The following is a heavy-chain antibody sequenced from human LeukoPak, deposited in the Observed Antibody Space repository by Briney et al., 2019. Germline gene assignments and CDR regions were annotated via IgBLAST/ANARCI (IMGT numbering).Heavy chain of an antibody. CDR3: AKEARLLWFGDRLEN. V-gene: IGHV3-30*18. J-gene: IGHJ4*02. CDR2: ISYDGSNK. Sequence: GGSLRPSCAASGFTFSNYGMHWVRQAPGKGLEWVAVISYDGSNKYYADSVKGRFTISRDNSKNTLYLQMNSLRAEDTAVYSCAKEARLLWFGDRLENWGQGTLVTASS. D-gene: IGHD3-10*01. CDR1: GFTFSNYG.